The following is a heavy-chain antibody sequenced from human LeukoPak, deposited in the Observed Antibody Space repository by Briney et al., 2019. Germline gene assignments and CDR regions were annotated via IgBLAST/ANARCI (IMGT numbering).Heavy chain of an antibody. J-gene: IGHJ4*02. Sequence: ASVKVSCKASGYTFTAHYMHWVRQAPGQGLQWMGWINPNSGGTHYGQKFQGRITLTRDASISTAYMELSRLTSDDTALYYCTKGGPLVRDKNLAHPTFDYWGQGTLVTVSS. CDR2: INPNSGGT. D-gene: IGHD3-10*01. CDR1: GYTFTAHY. V-gene: IGHV1-2*02. CDR3: TKGGPLVRDKNLAHPTFDY.